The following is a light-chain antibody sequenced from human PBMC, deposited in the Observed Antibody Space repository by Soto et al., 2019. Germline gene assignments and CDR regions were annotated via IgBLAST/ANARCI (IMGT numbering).Light chain of an antibody. J-gene: IGKJ3*01. CDR1: QTISSNY. Sequence: EMVLTQSPGILSLSPGERATLSCRASQTISSNYLAWYQQKPGQAPRLLISGTSIRATGIPHRFSGSGSGTYFTLTISNLEPEDYAVFYCQQYGSSPFTFGPGTKVDFK. CDR3: QQYGSSPFT. CDR2: GTS. V-gene: IGKV3-20*01.